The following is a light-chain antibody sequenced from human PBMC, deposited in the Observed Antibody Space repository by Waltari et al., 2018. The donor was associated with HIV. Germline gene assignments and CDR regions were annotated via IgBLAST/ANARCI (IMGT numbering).Light chain of an antibody. CDR3: CSFAGSHWV. V-gene: IGLV2-11*01. Sequence: QSALTQPRSVSGSPGQSVTISCTGTSNDVGGYNYVSWYQQHPGKAPKLMIYDVNKRPAGVPARFSGSKSGNTASLTSSGLQAEDEADFYCCSFAGSHWVFGGGTKLTVL. CDR2: DVN. J-gene: IGLJ3*02. CDR1: SNDVGGYNY.